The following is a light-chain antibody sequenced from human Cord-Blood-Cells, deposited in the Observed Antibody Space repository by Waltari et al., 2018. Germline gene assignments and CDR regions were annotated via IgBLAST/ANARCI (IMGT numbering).Light chain of an antibody. Sequence: EIVMTQSQATLSVSPGERATLSCSASQSVSSNLDWYQQKPGQAPRRLIYGASTRATGIPARFSCSGSGTEFTLTISSLQSEDFAVYYCQQYKNWPRTFGQGTKREIK. CDR1: QSVSSN. CDR2: GAS. V-gene: IGKV3-15*01. J-gene: IGKJ2*01. CDR3: QQYKNWPRT.